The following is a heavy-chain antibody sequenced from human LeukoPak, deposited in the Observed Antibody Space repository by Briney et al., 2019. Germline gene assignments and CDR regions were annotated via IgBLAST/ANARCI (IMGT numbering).Heavy chain of an antibody. D-gene: IGHD3-22*01. J-gene: IGHJ4*02. CDR3: ARGFGVTSTYYDLDY. CDR2: INHSGST. CDR1: GFTFSSYA. V-gene: IGHV4-34*01. Sequence: GSLRLSCAASGFTFSSYAMHWVRQAPGKGLEWIGEINHSGSTNYNPSLKSRVTISVDTSKNQFSLKLSSVTAADTAVYYCARGFGVTSTYYDLDYWGQGTLVTVSS.